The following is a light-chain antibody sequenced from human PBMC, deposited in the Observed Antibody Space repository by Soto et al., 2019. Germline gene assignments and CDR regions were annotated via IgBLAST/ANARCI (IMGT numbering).Light chain of an antibody. CDR3: GSWDSSLSAYV. CDR1: SSNIGGNS. Sequence: QSVLTQPPSVSAAPGQKVTISCSGSSSNIGGNSVSWYQQLPGTAPKLLIYDDNKRPSGIPHRFSGSKSGTSATLGITGFQTGDEAYYYCGSWDSSLSAYVFGTGTKVTVL. J-gene: IGLJ1*01. CDR2: DDN. V-gene: IGLV1-51*01.